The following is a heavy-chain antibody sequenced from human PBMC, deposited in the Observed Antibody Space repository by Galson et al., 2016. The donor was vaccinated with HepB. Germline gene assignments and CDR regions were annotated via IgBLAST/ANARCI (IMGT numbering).Heavy chain of an antibody. V-gene: IGHV3-7*03. Sequence: SLRLSCAASEFILSNYWMNWVRQAPGKGLEWVANINQDGSERNYVDSVEGRFIISRDNAKKFLYLQMNSLRAEDTAVYHCVTGGRFGAHYGYDYWGQGIQVPVS. D-gene: IGHD3-10*01. CDR2: INQDGSER. J-gene: IGHJ4*02. CDR1: EFILSNYW. CDR3: VTGGRFGAHYGYDY.